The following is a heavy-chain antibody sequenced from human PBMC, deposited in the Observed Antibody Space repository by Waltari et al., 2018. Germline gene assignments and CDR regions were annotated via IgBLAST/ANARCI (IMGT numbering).Heavy chain of an antibody. Sequence: QVQLVQYGAEVKKPGASVKGSCQVSGYTLTELSLHWVRQAPGKGLGWVGGFDPEDGETIYAQKFQGRVTMTEDTSTDTAYMELSSLRSEDTAVYYCATAPPSGYDLLYFDYWGQGTLVTVSS. J-gene: IGHJ4*02. D-gene: IGHD5-12*01. V-gene: IGHV1-24*01. CDR2: FDPEDGET. CDR1: GYTLTELS. CDR3: ATAPPSGYDLLYFDY.